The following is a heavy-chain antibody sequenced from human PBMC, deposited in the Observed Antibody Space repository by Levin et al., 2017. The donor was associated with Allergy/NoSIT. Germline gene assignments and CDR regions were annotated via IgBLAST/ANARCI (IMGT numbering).Heavy chain of an antibody. Sequence: SGPTLVKPTQTLTLTCTFSGFSLSTSGMCVSWVRQPPGKALEWLARIDWDDDKYYSTSLKTRLTISKDTSKNQVVLTMTNMDPVDTATYSCARIRRFSNYDYRYGMDVWGQGTTVTVSS. CDR1: GFSLSTSGMC. CDR2: IDWDDDK. J-gene: IGHJ6*02. CDR3: ARIRRFSNYDYRYGMDV. D-gene: IGHD4-11*01. V-gene: IGHV2-70*11.